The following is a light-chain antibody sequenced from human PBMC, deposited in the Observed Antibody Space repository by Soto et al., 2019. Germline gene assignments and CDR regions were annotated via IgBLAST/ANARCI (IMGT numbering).Light chain of an antibody. Sequence: DIQMTQSPSTLSASLGDRVTITCRASQSISSWLAWYQQKPGKAPKLLIYKASSLESGVPSRFSGSGSGTEFTLTISSLQPDDFATYYCQQYNSYPIIFGQGTRLEIK. CDR2: KAS. V-gene: IGKV1-5*03. J-gene: IGKJ5*01. CDR1: QSISSW. CDR3: QQYNSYPII.